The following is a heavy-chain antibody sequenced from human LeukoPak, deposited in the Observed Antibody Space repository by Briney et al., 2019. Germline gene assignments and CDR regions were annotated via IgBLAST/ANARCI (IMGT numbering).Heavy chain of an antibody. V-gene: IGHV3-30*18. CDR3: AKGGYSTPFDP. Sequence: PGGSLRLSCAASGFTFSSYGMHWVRQAPGKGLEWVAVISYDGSNKYYADSVKGRFTISRDNSKNTLYLQMNSLRAEDTALYYCAKGGYSTPFDPWGQGTLVTVSS. CDR2: ISYDGSNK. CDR1: GFTFSSYG. D-gene: IGHD1-26*01. J-gene: IGHJ5*02.